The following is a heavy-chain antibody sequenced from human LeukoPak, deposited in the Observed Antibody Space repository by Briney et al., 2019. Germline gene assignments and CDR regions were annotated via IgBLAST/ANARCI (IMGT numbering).Heavy chain of an antibody. CDR1: GFTFSNAL. CDR3: AGGRGWYSPDY. D-gene: IGHD6-19*01. Sequence: GGSLRLSCAASGFTFSNALMTWVRQAPGEGLEWVCLIKSRTDGGTTDCAAPLKGRSTILRDDSKNTLYLQMNSLKSEDTAVYYCAGGRGWYSPDYWGQGTLVTVSS. V-gene: IGHV3-15*01. CDR2: IKSRTDGGTT. J-gene: IGHJ4*02.